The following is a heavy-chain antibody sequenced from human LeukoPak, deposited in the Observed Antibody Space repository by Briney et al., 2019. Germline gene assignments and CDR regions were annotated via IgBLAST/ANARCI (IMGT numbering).Heavy chain of an antibody. CDR1: GGSISSANFY. CDR2: IYYSGST. V-gene: IGHV4-39*01. Sequence: SETLSLTCTVSGGSISSANFYWGWIRQPPGKGLDWIGSIYYSGSTYYNSSLKSRATISVDTSKNQFSLKLSSVTAADTAVYYRARLLLSAGWFDPWGQGTLVTVSS. D-gene: IGHD2/OR15-2a*01. J-gene: IGHJ5*02. CDR3: ARLLLSAGWFDP.